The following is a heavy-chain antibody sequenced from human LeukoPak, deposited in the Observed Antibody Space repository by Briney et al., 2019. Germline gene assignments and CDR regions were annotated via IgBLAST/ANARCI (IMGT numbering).Heavy chain of an antibody. V-gene: IGHV3-53*01. Sequence: PGGSLRLSCAASGFTVSSNYMSWVRQAPGKGLEWVSIIYRGGNTYYADSVKGRFTISRDNSKNTLYLQMNSLRAEDTAMYYCVRTGDTERFDCWGQGTLVTVSS. D-gene: IGHD1-1*01. CDR3: VRTGDTERFDC. CDR2: IYRGGNT. J-gene: IGHJ4*02. CDR1: GFTVSSNY.